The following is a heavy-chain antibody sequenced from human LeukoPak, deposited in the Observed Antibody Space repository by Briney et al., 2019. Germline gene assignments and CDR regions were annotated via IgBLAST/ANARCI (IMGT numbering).Heavy chain of an antibody. V-gene: IGHV3-30-3*01. J-gene: IGHJ5*02. CDR1: GFTFSSYA. Sequence: PGGSLRLSCAASGFTFSSYAMHWVRQASGKGLEWVAVISYDGSNKYYADSVKGRFTISRDNSKNTLYLQMNSLRAEDTAVYYCARETRYYDSSGYYIDPWGQGTLVTVSS. CDR2: ISYDGSNK. CDR3: ARETRYYDSSGYYIDP. D-gene: IGHD3-22*01.